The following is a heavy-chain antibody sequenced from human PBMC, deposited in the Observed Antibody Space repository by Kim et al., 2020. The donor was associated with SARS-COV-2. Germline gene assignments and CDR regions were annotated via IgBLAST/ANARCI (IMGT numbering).Heavy chain of an antibody. J-gene: IGHJ4*02. V-gene: IGHV4-34*01. Sequence: SETPSLTCAVYGGSFSGYYWSWIRQPPGKGLEWIGEINHSGSTNYNPSLKSRVTISVDTSKNQFSLKMRSVTAADTAVYYCARRERAAAGIRDYWGQGTLVTVSS. CDR3: ARRERAAAGIRDY. CDR1: GGSFSGYY. CDR2: INHSGST. D-gene: IGHD6-13*01.